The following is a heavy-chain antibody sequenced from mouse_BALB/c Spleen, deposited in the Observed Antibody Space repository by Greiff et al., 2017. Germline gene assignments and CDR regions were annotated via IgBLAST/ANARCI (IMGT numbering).Heavy chain of an antibody. D-gene: IGHD2-1*01. CDR1: GFSLTSYG. CDR2: IWACGST. Sequence: VQGVESGPGLVAPSQSLSITCTVSGFSLTSYGVHWVRQPPGKGLEWLGVIWACGSTNYNSALMSRLSISKDNSKSQVFLKMNSLQTDDTAMYYCARSYGNYAFFAYWGQGTLVTVSA. CDR3: ARSYGNYAFFAY. V-gene: IGHV2-9*02. J-gene: IGHJ3*01.